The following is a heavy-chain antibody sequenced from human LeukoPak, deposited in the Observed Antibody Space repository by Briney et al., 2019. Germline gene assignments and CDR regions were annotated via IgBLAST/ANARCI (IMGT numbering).Heavy chain of an antibody. CDR2: ISSSSSPI. CDR3: ARDCRLNCARQPGFDS. V-gene: IGHV3-48*02. Sequence: WVRXAPGKGLEXXSYISSSSSPINYADSVKGRFTISRDNAKNSLYLQMNSLRDEDTAVYYCARDCRLNCARQPGFDSWGQGTLVTVSS. D-gene: IGHD1-1*01. J-gene: IGHJ5*01.